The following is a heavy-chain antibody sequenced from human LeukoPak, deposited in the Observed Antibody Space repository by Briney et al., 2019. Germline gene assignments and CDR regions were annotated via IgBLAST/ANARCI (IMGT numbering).Heavy chain of an antibody. CDR1: GYSISSGFF. Sequence: SETLSLTCTVSGYSISSGFFWGWIRQPPGKGLEWIGSIYHSGSTYYNSSLKSRVSISVDTSKNQFSLKLSSVTSADTAVYYCASISAYWGQGTLVTVSS. J-gene: IGHJ4*02. CDR2: IYHSGST. CDR3: ASISAY. V-gene: IGHV4-38-2*02. D-gene: IGHD3-3*02.